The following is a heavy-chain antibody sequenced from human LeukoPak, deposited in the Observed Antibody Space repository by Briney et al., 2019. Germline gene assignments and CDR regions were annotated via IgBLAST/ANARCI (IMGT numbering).Heavy chain of an antibody. Sequence: GGSLRLSCVVSGSTFGTYAMSWVRQAPGKGLEWVSTISGSGGSIYYADSVKGRFTISRDNSKNTLYLQLSSLGAEDTAVYYCQSTRPLGKIDYWGQGTLVNVSS. J-gene: IGHJ4*02. V-gene: IGHV3-23*01. CDR3: QSTRPLGKIDY. CDR2: ISGSGGSI. D-gene: IGHD7-27*01. CDR1: GSTFGTYA.